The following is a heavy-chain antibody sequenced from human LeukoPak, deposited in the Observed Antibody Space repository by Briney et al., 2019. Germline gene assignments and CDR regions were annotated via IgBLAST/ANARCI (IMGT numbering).Heavy chain of an antibody. J-gene: IGHJ5*02. Sequence: PGGSLRLSCAASGFTFSSYEMNWVRQAPGKGLEWVSYISSSGSTIYYADSVKGRFTISRDDAKNSLYLQMNSLRAEDTAVYYCARAFMVRGVITWFDPWGQGTLVTVSS. CDR1: GFTFSSYE. CDR2: ISSSGSTI. D-gene: IGHD3-10*01. CDR3: ARAFMVRGVITWFDP. V-gene: IGHV3-48*03.